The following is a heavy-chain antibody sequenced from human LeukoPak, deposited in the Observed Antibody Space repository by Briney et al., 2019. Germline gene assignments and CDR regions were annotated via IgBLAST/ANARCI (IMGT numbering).Heavy chain of an antibody. CDR1: GGSFSGYY. Sequence: PSETLSLTCAVYGGSFSGYYWSWIRQPPGKGLEWIGEINHSGSTNYNPSLKSRVTISADTSKNQFSLRLGSVTAADTAVYHCARHCCSGPAKRVFDIWGQGTMVTVSS. CDR3: ARHCCSGPAKRVFDI. J-gene: IGHJ3*02. V-gene: IGHV4-34*01. CDR2: INHSGST. D-gene: IGHD2-15*01.